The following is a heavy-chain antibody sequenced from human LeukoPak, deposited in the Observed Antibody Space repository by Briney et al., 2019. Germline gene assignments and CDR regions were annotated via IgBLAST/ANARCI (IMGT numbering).Heavy chain of an antibody. J-gene: IGHJ6*03. CDR3: AKDLWGGYMDV. CDR1: GFTFSSYA. D-gene: IGHD3-16*01. V-gene: IGHV3-30*04. Sequence: PGGSLRLSCAASGFTFSSYAMHWVRQAPGKGLEWVAVISYDGSNKYYADSVKGRFTISRDNSKNTLYLQMNSLRAEDTAVYYCAKDLWGGYMDVWGKGTTVTISS. CDR2: ISYDGSNK.